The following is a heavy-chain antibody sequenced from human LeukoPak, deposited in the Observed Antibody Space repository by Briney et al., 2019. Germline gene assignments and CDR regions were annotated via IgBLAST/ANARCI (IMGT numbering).Heavy chain of an antibody. D-gene: IGHD2-2*01. CDR2: ISGRGIIA. CDR3: ATQIPAGDLREDYYYYMDV. Sequence: GGSLRLSCAASGFTFPNYAMTWVRQAPGKGLEWVSSISGRGIIAHPADSVRGRFTISRGNSRNTLYLQMNNLRVEDTALYYCATQIPAGDLREDYYYYMDVWGKGTTVSVSS. J-gene: IGHJ6*03. V-gene: IGHV3-23*01. CDR1: GFTFPNYA.